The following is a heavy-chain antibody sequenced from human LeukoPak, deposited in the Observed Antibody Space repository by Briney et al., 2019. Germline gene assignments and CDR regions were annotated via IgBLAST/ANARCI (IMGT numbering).Heavy chain of an antibody. CDR1: GFTFSSYS. J-gene: IGHJ6*02. Sequence: GGSLRLSCAASGFTFSSYSMNWVRQAPGKGLEWVSVLYSGGTTYYADSEKGRFTISRDNSKNTLYLQMNSLRAEDTAVYYCARAGLYSSSPENYYYYGMNVWGQGTTVTVSS. D-gene: IGHD6-6*01. V-gene: IGHV3-53*01. CDR2: LYSGGTT. CDR3: ARAGLYSSSPENYYYYGMNV.